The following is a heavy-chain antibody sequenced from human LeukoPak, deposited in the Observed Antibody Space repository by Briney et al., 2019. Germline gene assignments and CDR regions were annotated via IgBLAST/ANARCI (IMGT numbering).Heavy chain of an antibody. J-gene: IGHJ4*02. CDR1: GFTVSTNY. Sequence: TGGSLRLSCAASGFTVSTNYMSWVRQAPGKGLEWVSVIHSGGSTYYADSVKGRFTISRDNSKNTLYLQMNSLRAEDTAVYYCARERINSYGSPFGYWGQGTLVTVSS. CDR2: IHSGGST. V-gene: IGHV3-53*01. D-gene: IGHD5-18*01. CDR3: ARERINSYGSPFGY.